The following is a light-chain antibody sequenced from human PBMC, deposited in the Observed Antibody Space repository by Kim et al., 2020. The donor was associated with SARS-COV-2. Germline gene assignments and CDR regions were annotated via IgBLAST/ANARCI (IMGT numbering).Light chain of an antibody. V-gene: IGKV2-40*01. CDR1: QSVSGA. J-gene: IGKJ4*01. CDR2: RLS. CDR3: MQRVEFPLT. Sequence: DIVMTQTPLSLPVTPGEPASISCRSSQSVSGALDWYVQKPGQSPQLLIYRLSYRASGVPDRFSGGGSGTDFTLKISRVEAEDAGVYYCMQRVEFPLTFGGGTKVDIK.